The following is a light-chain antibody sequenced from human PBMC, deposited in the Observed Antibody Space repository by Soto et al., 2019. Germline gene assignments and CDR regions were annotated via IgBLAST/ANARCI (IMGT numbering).Light chain of an antibody. CDR3: SSTAGSNNPYV. CDR1: SSDIDIYNY. Sequence: QSALTQPPSASGSPGQSVTISCTGTSSDIDIYNYVSWYQQHPGKAPKLIISEVTKRPSGVPDRFSGSKSGNTASLTVSGLQAEDEADYYCSSTAGSNNPYVFGTGTKHRP. CDR2: EVT. J-gene: IGLJ1*01. V-gene: IGLV2-8*01.